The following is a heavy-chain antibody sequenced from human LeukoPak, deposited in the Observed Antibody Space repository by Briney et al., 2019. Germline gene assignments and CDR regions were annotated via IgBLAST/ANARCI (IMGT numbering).Heavy chain of an antibody. CDR2: ISSSGSTI. V-gene: IGHV3-11*01. J-gene: IGHJ6*03. D-gene: IGHD6-13*01. CDR3: AKAGSWYYYYYYYMDV. CDR1: GFTFSDYY. Sequence: PGGSLRLSCAASGFTFSDYYMSWIRQAPGKGLEWVSYISSSGSTIYYADSVKGRFTISRDNSKNTLYLQMNSLRAEDTAVYYCAKAGSWYYYYYYYMDVWGKGTTVTVSS.